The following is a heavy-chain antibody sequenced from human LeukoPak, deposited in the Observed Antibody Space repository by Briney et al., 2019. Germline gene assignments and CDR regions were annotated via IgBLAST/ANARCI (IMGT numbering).Heavy chain of an antibody. CDR1: GFTFSSYS. Sequence: GGSLRLSCAASGFTFSSYSMNWVRRAPGKGLEWVSSISSSSSYIYYADSVKGRFTISRDNAKNSLYLQMNSLRAEDTAVYYCAQDIAWGAFDHWGQGTLVTVSS. J-gene: IGHJ4*02. CDR2: ISSSSSYI. CDR3: AQDIAWGAFDH. D-gene: IGHD7-27*01. V-gene: IGHV3-21*04.